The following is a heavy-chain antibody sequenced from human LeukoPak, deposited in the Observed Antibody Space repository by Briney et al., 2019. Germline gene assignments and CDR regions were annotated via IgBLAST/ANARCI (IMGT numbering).Heavy chain of an antibody. Sequence: PGGTLRLSCAASGFTFSSYGMSWVRQAPGKGLEWVSAISGSGGSTYYADSVKGRFTISRDNAKNSLYLQMNSLRAEDTALYYCARANTVPSGGYYYYYMDVWGKGTTVTVSS. V-gene: IGHV3-23*01. CDR1: GFTFSSYG. J-gene: IGHJ6*03. CDR3: ARANTVPSGGYYYYYMDV. CDR2: ISGSGGST. D-gene: IGHD4-17*01.